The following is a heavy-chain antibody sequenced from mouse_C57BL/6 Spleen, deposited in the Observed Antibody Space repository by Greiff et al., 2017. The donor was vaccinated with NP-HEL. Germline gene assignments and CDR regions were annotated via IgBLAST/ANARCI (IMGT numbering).Heavy chain of an antibody. Sequence: QVQLQQPGAELVKPGASVKMSCKASGYTFTSYWITWVKQRPGQGLEWIGDIYPGSGSTNYNEKFKSKATLTVDTSSSTAYMQLSSLTSEDSAVYYCARRRSYDGYFYAMDYWGQGTSVTVSS. V-gene: IGHV1-55*01. CDR2: IYPGSGST. J-gene: IGHJ4*01. CDR1: GYTFTSYW. CDR3: ARRRSYDGYFYAMDY. D-gene: IGHD2-3*01.